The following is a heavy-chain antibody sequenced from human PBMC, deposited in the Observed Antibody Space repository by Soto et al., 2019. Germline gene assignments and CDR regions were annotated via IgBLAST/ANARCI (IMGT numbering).Heavy chain of an antibody. CDR1: GFTFSSYA. CDR2: ISGSGGST. J-gene: IGHJ4*02. V-gene: IGHV3-23*01. Sequence: EVQLLESGGGLVQPGGSLRLSCAASGFTFSSYAMSWVRQAPGKGLEWVSAISGSGGSTYYADSVKGRFTISRDNSKNTLYMQMNSLRAEATAVYYCAKLRGYSYGWGYLDYWGQGTLVTVSS. D-gene: IGHD3-10*01. CDR3: AKLRGYSYGWGYLDY.